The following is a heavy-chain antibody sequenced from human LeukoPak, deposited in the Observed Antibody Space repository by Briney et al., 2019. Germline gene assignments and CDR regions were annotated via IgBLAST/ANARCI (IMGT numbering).Heavy chain of an antibody. Sequence: PGGSLRLSCAASGFTFSTYSMKWVRQAPGKGLEWVSYISDSGAMYYADSVRGRFTISRENAQNSLFLQMNSLRAEDTAVYYCARSSYYYGMDVWGQGTTVIVSS. CDR2: ISDSGAM. V-gene: IGHV3-48*01. CDR3: ARSSYYYGMDV. CDR1: GFTFSTYS. J-gene: IGHJ6*02.